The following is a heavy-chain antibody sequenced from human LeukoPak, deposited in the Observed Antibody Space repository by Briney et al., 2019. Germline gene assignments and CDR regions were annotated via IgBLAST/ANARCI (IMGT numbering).Heavy chain of an antibody. D-gene: IGHD2/OR15-2a*01. V-gene: IGHV3-11*01. CDR1: GFTFRDYY. Sequence: GGSLRLSCAASGFTFRDYYMTWIRQAPGKGLEWISYISRSGDTLYYADSVEGRFTISRDNAKNSLYLQMNSLRAEDTAVYYCAREVVIFPDYYYYGLDVWGQGTTVTVSS. CDR3: AREVVIFPDYYYYGLDV. J-gene: IGHJ6*02. CDR2: ISRSGDTL.